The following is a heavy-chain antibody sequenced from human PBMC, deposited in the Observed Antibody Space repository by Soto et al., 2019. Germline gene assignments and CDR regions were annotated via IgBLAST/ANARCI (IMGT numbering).Heavy chain of an antibody. D-gene: IGHD3-22*01. CDR3: ARDVEHYYDSSPIDY. J-gene: IGHJ4*02. CDR1: GYTFTSYG. Sequence: QVRLVQSGAEVKKPGASVKVSCKASGYTFTSYGISWVRQAPGQGLEWMGWISAYNGNTNYAQKLQGRVTMTTDTSTSTAYMELRSLRSDDTAVYYCARDVEHYYDSSPIDYWGQGTLVTVSS. V-gene: IGHV1-18*01. CDR2: ISAYNGNT.